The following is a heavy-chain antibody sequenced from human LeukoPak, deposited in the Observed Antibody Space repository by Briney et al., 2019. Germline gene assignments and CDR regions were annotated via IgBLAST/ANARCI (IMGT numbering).Heavy chain of an antibody. CDR2: IIPIFGTA. D-gene: IGHD3-10*01. Sequence: ASVKVSCTASGGTFSSYAISWVRQAPGQGLEWMGGIIPIFGTANYAQKFQGRVTITADESTSTAYMELGSLRSEDTAVYYCARDRGGIFDYWGQGTLVTVSS. V-gene: IGHV1-69*13. J-gene: IGHJ4*02. CDR1: GGTFSSYA. CDR3: ARDRGGIFDY.